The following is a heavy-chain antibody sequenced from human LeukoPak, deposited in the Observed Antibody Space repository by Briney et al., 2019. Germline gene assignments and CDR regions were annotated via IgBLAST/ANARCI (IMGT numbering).Heavy chain of an antibody. J-gene: IGHJ4*02. V-gene: IGHV1-2*02. CDR3: ARDGFGYCSGGSCYSEFGVDY. CDR1: GYTFTGYY. Sequence: ASVKVSCKASGYTFTGYYMHWVRQAPGQGLEWMGWINPNSGGTNYAQKFQGRVTMTRDTSINTAYMELSRLRSDDTAVYYCARDGFGYCSGGSCYSEFGVDYWAREPWSPSPQ. D-gene: IGHD2-15*01. CDR2: INPNSGGT.